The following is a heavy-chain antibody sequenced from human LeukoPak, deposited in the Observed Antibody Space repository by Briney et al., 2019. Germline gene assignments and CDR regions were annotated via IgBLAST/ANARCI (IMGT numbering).Heavy chain of an antibody. CDR2: ICSGSRYI. J-gene: IGHJ3*02. CDR1: GFTFSAYS. V-gene: IGHV3-21*01. Sequence: GGSLRLSCAASGFTFSAYSMNWVRQAPGKGLEWVSSICSGSRYIYYADPVKGRFTITRENAKNSLYLQMDSTGAEDTAVYYYARDWGGAWRAFDIWGQGTMVTVSS. D-gene: IGHD3-16*01. CDR3: ARDWGGAWRAFDI.